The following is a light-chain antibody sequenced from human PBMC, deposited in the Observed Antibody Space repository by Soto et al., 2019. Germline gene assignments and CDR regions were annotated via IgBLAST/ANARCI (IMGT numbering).Light chain of an antibody. J-gene: IGKJ4*01. CDR3: LQDYHYRPLT. CDR1: QGIRND. V-gene: IGKV1-6*02. CDR2: AAS. Sequence: AIQMTQSPSSLSASVGDRVTITCRASQGIRNDLGWYQQKPGKGPKLLIYAASSLHSGVPSRLSGSGSGTDSTLTICILQPEAFATYSCLQDYHYRPLTFGGGTKVEIK.